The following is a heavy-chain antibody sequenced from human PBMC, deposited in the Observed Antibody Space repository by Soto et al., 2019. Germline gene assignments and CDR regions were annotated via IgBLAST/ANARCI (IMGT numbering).Heavy chain of an antibody. V-gene: IGHV1-69*12. CDR1: GGTFRTSA. Sequence: QVQLVQSGAEVKKPGSSVKVSCKTSGGTFRTSAISWVRQAPGQGLEWMGGIMPVFPTPDYAQKFQGRVTTAADAPTTTPYMELSSLRSDDTAVYYCARDKDRQQIGGNYYSIMYVWGPGTAVTVSS. CDR3: ARDKDRQQIGGNYYSIMYV. J-gene: IGHJ6*01. D-gene: IGHD2-21*01. CDR2: IMPVFPTP.